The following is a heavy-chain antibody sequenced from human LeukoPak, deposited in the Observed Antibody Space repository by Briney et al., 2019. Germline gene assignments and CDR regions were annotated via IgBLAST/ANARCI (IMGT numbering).Heavy chain of an antibody. J-gene: IGHJ5*02. CDR1: GGSFSGYY. V-gene: IGHV4-34*01. CDR2: INHSGST. CDR3: ARGGGYNWFDP. Sequence: PSETLSLTCAVYGGSFSGYYWSWIRQPPGKGLEWIGEINHSGSTNYNPSLKSRVTVSVDTSKNQFSLKLSSVTAADTAVYYCARGGGYNWFDPRGQGTLVTVSS.